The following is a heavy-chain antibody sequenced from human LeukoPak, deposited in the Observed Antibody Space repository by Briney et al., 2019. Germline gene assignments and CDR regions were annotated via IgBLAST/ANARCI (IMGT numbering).Heavy chain of an antibody. CDR2: IIPLFGTP. CDR3: ASATLRCSGGSCYEMDV. D-gene: IGHD2-15*01. V-gene: IGHV1-69*06. J-gene: IGHJ6*04. Sequence: ASVKVSCKASGGTFSSYTISWVRQAPGQGLEWMGGIIPLFGTPDYAQKFQDRLTIAADKSTSTAYMELSSLRSEDTAVYYCASATLRCSGGSCYEMDVWGKGTTVTISS. CDR1: GGTFSSYT.